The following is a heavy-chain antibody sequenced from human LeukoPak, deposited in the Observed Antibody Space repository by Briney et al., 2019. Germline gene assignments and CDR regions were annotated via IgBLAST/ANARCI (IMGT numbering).Heavy chain of an antibody. CDR3: AKPRHYYDSSGPGGDY. CDR2: ISGSGGST. Sequence: GGSLRLSCAASGFTFSSSAMSWVRQAPGKGLEWVSAISGSGGSTYYADSVKGRFTISRDNSKNTLYLQMNRLRAEDTAVYYCAKPRHYYDSSGPGGDYWGQGTLVTVSS. V-gene: IGHV3-23*01. D-gene: IGHD3-22*01. J-gene: IGHJ4*02. CDR1: GFTFSSSA.